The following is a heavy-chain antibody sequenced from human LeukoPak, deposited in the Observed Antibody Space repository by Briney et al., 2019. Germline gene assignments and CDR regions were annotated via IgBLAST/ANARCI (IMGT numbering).Heavy chain of an antibody. CDR2: VFWNGVDK. CDR3: SKDISAGGLDV. V-gene: IGHV3-9*01. D-gene: IGHD3-16*02. CDR1: GFIVNDHA. J-gene: IGHJ6*02. Sequence: GGSLRLSCVASGFIVNDHAMHWVRQTPGKGLEWVAGVFWNGVDKGYADSVKGRFTIFRDNAKSSMYLQMNSLRIEDTALYYCSKDISAGGLDVWGPGTPVTVSS.